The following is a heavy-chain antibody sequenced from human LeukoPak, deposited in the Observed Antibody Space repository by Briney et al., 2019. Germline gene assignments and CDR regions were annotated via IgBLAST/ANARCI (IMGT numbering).Heavy chain of an antibody. J-gene: IGHJ4*03. CDR1: GFTFSSYA. V-gene: IGHV3-23*01. D-gene: IGHD2-2*01. CDR3: AKTLLGYCSSTICYYFDS. Sequence: SGGSLRLSCAASGFTFSSYAMTWVRQAPGKGLEWVSAIGGSGGSIYYADSVKGRFTISRDNSKNTLYLQMNSLRAEDTAVYYCAKTLLGYCSSTICYYFDSWGQGTTVTVSS. CDR2: IGGSGGSI.